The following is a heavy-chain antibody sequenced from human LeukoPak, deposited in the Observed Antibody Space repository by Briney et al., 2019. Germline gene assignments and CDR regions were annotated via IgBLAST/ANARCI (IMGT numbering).Heavy chain of an antibody. CDR1: GFTFSNYG. CDR2: IWYDGSNK. Sequence: GGSLRLSCAASGFTFSNYGMHWVRQAPGKGLEWVAVIWYDGSNKYYADSVKGRFTISRDNSKNTLYLQMSSLRAEDTAVYYCARGATVTTFVSSQRDYYYYHGMDVWGQGTTVTVSS. J-gene: IGHJ6*02. CDR3: ARGATVTTFVSSQRDYYYYHGMDV. V-gene: IGHV3-33*01. D-gene: IGHD4-17*01.